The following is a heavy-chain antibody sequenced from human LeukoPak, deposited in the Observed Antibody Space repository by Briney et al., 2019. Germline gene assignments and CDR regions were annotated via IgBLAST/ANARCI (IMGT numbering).Heavy chain of an antibody. V-gene: IGHV1-69*13. CDR3: ARDEMAEGWFDP. CDR1: GGTFSSYA. J-gene: IGHJ5*02. D-gene: IGHD2-8*01. Sequence: ASVKVSCKASGGTFSSYAISWVRQAPGQGLEWMGGIIPMFGTTNYALKFQGRVTITADESTSTAYMELSSLRSEDTAVYYCARDEMAEGWFDPWGQGTLVTVSS. CDR2: IIPMFGTT.